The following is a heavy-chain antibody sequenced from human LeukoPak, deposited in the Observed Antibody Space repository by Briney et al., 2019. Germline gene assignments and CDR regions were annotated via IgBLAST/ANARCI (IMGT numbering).Heavy chain of an antibody. V-gene: IGHV4-39*01. Sequence: KSSETQSLTCTVSGVSITNNYYYWGWIRQPPGKGLEWIGSISYSGTTYYTPSLESRVTISVDTSTNQFSLTLSSVTAADTAVYFCARQVITFGVFIAHYFDYWGQGTLVTVSS. CDR3: ARQVITFGVFIAHYFDY. D-gene: IGHD3-16*02. J-gene: IGHJ4*02. CDR1: GVSITNNYYY. CDR2: ISYSGTT.